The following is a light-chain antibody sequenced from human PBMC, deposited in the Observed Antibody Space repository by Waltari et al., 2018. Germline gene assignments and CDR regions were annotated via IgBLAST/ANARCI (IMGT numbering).Light chain of an antibody. V-gene: IGKV4-1*01. CDR3: QQYYSIPPT. CDR1: QSVLYSSNNKNY. CDR2: WAS. Sequence: DIVMTQSPASLAVSLGERATINCKSSQSVLYSSNNKNYLVWYQQKPGQPPKLLIYWASTRESGVPDRFSGSGSGTEFTLTISSLQAEDVAVYYCQQYYSIPPTFGQGTKVEIK. J-gene: IGKJ1*01.